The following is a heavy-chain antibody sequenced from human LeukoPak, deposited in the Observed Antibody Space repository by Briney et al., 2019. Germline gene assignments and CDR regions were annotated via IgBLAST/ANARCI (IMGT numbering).Heavy chain of an antibody. Sequence: PGGSLRLSCAASGFTFSSYAMHWVRQAPGKGLEWVAVISYDGSNKYYADSVKGRFTISRDNSKNTLYLQMNSLRAEDTAVYYCAKVRSVESSPFDYWGQGTLVTVSS. CDR3: AKVRSVESSPFDY. V-gene: IGHV3-30-3*01. CDR2: ISYDGSNK. CDR1: GFTFSSYA. J-gene: IGHJ4*02.